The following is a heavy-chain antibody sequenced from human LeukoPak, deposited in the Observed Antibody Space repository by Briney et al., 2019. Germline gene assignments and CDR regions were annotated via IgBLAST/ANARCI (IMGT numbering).Heavy chain of an antibody. CDR1: RGTFSSYA. V-gene: IGHV1-69*04. CDR3: ARDSSSWYGIDY. Sequence: SVKVSCKASRGTFSSYAISWVRQAPGQGLEWMGRIIPILGIANYAQKFQGRVTITADKSTSTAYMELSSLRSEDTAVYYCARDSSSWYGIDYWAREPWSPSPQ. CDR2: IIPILGIA. D-gene: IGHD6-13*01. J-gene: IGHJ4*02.